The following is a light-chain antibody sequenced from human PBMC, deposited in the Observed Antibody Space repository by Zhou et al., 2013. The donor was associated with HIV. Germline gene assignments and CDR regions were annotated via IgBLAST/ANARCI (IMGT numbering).Light chain of an antibody. CDR1: QSVSSSY. V-gene: IGKV3-20*01. J-gene: IGKJ2*03. CDR3: QLFAGSPLYS. CDR2: GAS. Sequence: EIVLTQSPGTLSLSPGERATLSCRASQSVSSSYLAWYQQKPGQAPRLLIYGASSRATGIPDRFSGSGSGTDFTLTISRLEPEDFAVYYCQLFAGSPLYSFGPGT.